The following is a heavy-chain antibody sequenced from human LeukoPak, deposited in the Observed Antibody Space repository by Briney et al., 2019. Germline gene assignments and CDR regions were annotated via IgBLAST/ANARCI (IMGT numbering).Heavy chain of an antibody. V-gene: IGHV3-48*03. D-gene: IGHD2-2*01. CDR3: ARVYCSSTTCSCYYGMDV. CDR1: GFTFSSYE. Sequence: GSLRLPCAASGFTFSSYEMNWVRQAPGKGLEWVSYISSSASTINYADSVEGRFTVSRDNAKNTVYLQLNSLRAEDTAVYYCARVYCSSTTCSCYYGMDVWGQGTTVTVSS. CDR2: ISSSASTI. J-gene: IGHJ6*02.